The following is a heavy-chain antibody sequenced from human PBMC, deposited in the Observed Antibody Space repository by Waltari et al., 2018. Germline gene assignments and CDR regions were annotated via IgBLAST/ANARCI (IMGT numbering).Heavy chain of an antibody. V-gene: IGHV4-59*08. CDR2: LSSSGSA. J-gene: IGHJ6*02. Sequence: QVQLQESGPGLVKASETLSLTCTVSGGYMRNFFWAWIRQPPGRGLQWIASLSSSGSANYNSSLRSRATISLDTSKNHFSLTLTSVTAADTALYYCARHLRHFDGYIDVWGQGTRVTVSS. CDR3: ARHLRHFDGYIDV. CDR1: GGYMRNFF. D-gene: IGHD3-3*02.